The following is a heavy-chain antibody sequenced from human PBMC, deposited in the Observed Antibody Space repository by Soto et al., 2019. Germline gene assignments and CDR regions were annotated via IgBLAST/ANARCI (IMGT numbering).Heavy chain of an antibody. J-gene: IGHJ5*02. Sequence: QVQLVQSGAEVKKPGASVKVSCKASGYTFTSYDINWVRLSSGQGLEWMGWMNPNSGNTASAQKFQGRVTMTRNTSISTAYMELSSLRSEDTAVYYCARLKQDYAVAWGQGTLVTVSS. CDR2: MNPNSGNT. CDR3: ARLKQDYAVA. CDR1: GYTFTSYD. V-gene: IGHV1-8*01. D-gene: IGHD3-16*01.